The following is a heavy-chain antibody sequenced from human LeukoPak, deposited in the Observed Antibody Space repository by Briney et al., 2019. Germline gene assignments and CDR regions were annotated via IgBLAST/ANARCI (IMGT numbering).Heavy chain of an antibody. J-gene: IGHJ6*04. CDR2: ISSSSSYI. CDR3: ARDSSSWYGNYYYGMDV. D-gene: IGHD6-13*01. V-gene: IGHV3-21*01. Sequence: GGSLRLSCAASGFTFSSYSMNWVRQAPGKGLEWVSSISSSSSYIYYADSVKGRFTISRDNAKNSLYLQMNSLRAEDTAVYYCARDSSSWYGNYYYGMDVWGKETTVTVSS. CDR1: GFTFSSYS.